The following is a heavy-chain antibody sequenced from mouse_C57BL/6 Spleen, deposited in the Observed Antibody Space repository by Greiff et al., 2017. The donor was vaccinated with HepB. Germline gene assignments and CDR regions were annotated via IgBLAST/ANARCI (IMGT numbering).Heavy chain of an antibody. CDR2: ISSGGSYT. Sequence: EVHLVESGGDLVKPGGSLKLSCAASGFTFSSYGMSWVRQTPDKRLEWVATISSGGSYTYYPDSVKGRFTISRDNAKNTLYLQMSSLKSEDTAMYYCARQGYSNYGYAMDYWGQGTSVTVSS. V-gene: IGHV5-6*01. J-gene: IGHJ4*01. CDR3: ARQGYSNYGYAMDY. CDR1: GFTFSSYG. D-gene: IGHD2-5*01.